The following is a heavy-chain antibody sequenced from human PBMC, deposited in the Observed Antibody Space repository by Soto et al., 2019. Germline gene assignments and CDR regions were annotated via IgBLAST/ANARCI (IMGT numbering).Heavy chain of an antibody. Sequence: EVQLLESGGGLVQPGGSLRLSCAASGFTFSSYSMSWVRQAPGKGLEWVSSIYTGSGNTLYSASVKGRFTISRDNSENTLHLQMNNLRAEDTAMYYCAKDFTRDPGWDIDYWGQGTLVTVSS. J-gene: IGHJ4*02. CDR1: GFTFSSYS. CDR3: AKDFTRDPGWDIDY. V-gene: IGHV3-23*01. D-gene: IGHD1-26*01. CDR2: IYTGSGNT.